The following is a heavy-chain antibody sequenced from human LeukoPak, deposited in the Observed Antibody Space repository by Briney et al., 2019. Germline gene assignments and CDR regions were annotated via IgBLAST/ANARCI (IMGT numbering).Heavy chain of an antibody. Sequence: PGGSLRLSCAASGFTFSDYYMSWIRQAPGKGLEWVSYISSSGSTIYYADSVKGRFTISRDNAKNSLYLQMNSLRAEDTVVYYCAKEMATNYLNDAFDIWGQGTMVTVSS. D-gene: IGHD5-24*01. CDR2: ISSSGSTI. CDR1: GFTFSDYY. CDR3: AKEMATNYLNDAFDI. V-gene: IGHV3-11*01. J-gene: IGHJ3*02.